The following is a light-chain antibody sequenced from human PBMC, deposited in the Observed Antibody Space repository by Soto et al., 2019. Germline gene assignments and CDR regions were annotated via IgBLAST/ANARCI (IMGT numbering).Light chain of an antibody. Sequence: QSALTQPASVSGSPGQSITISCTVTSSDVGSYTFVSWYQQLPGKAPKLMIYEVSNRPSGVSNRFSGSKSGNTASLTISGLQAEDEADYYCSSYTTSSNYVFGSGTKVTVL. CDR2: EVS. CDR3: SSYTTSSNYV. CDR1: SSDVGSYTF. V-gene: IGLV2-14*01. J-gene: IGLJ1*01.